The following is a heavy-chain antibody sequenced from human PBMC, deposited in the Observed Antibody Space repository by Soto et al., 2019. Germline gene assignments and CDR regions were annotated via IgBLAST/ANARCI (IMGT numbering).Heavy chain of an antibody. J-gene: IGHJ5*02. Sequence: SETLSLTCTVSGGSISSYFWSWIRQPPGKGLEWIGYIYYSGGTNYNPSLKSRVTISVDTSKNQFSLKLSSVTAADTAVYYCAREQTGIAAAGNWFDPWGQGTLVTSPQ. D-gene: IGHD6-13*01. CDR3: AREQTGIAAAGNWFDP. CDR1: GGSISSYF. V-gene: IGHV4-59*01. CDR2: IYYSGGT.